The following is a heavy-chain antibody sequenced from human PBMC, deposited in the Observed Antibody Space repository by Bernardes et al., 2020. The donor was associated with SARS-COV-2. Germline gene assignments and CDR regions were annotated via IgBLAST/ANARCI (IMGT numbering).Heavy chain of an antibody. CDR1: GYSFTSHW. D-gene: IGHD2-2*01. CDR3: ARPHCGSSSCLGYFDY. J-gene: IGHJ4*02. Sequence: GESLKISCKVSGYSFTSHWINWVRQMPGKGLEWVGRIDPIDSFADYSPSFQGHVTISIDKSLNIAYLLWSSLKASDTAMYYWARPHCGSSSCLGYFDYWGQGTLVTVSS. CDR2: IDPIDSFA. V-gene: IGHV5-10-1*01.